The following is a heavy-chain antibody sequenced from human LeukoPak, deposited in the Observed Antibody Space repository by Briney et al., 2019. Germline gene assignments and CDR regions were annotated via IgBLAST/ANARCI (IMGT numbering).Heavy chain of an antibody. J-gene: IGHJ6*02. CDR3: AREGTMVRGVIIHYYYGMDV. CDR1: GGTFSSYA. D-gene: IGHD3-10*01. V-gene: IGHV1-69*05. Sequence: GASVKVSCKASGGTFSSYAISWVRQAPGQGLEWMGGIIPIFGTANYAQKLQGRVTMTTDTSTSTAYMELRSLRSDDTAVYYCAREGTMVRGVIIHYYYGMDVWGQGTTVTVSS. CDR2: IIPIFGTA.